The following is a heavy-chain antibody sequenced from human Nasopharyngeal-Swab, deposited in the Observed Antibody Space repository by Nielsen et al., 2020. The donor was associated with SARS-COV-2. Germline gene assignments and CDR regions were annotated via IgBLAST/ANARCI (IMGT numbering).Heavy chain of an antibody. CDR2: IIPIFGTA. Sequence: WVRQAPGQGLEWMGRIIPIFGTANYAQKFQGRVTITADESTSTAYMELSSLRSEDTAVYYCASLGYCSGGSCPNYYGMDVWGQGTTVTVSS. D-gene: IGHD2-15*01. J-gene: IGHJ6*02. CDR3: ASLGYCSGGSCPNYYGMDV. V-gene: IGHV1-69*15.